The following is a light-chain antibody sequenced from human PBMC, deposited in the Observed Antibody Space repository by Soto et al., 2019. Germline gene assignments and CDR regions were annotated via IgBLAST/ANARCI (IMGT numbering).Light chain of an antibody. Sequence: QSALTQPASVSGSPGQSITISCTGTSSDVGGYNYVSWYQQHPGKAPKLMIYEVSNRPSGVSNRFSGSKSGNTASLTISGLQAEDEADYSCSSYTSRDVVFGGGTQLTVL. CDR3: SSYTSRDVV. V-gene: IGLV2-14*01. CDR1: SSDVGGYNY. CDR2: EVS. J-gene: IGLJ2*01.